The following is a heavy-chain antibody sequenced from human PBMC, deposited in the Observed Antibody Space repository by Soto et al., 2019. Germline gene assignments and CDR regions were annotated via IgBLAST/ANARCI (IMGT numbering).Heavy chain of an antibody. D-gene: IGHD3-16*02. CDR2: INHSGST. J-gene: IGHJ4*02. CDR3: ARAPSEDYDYIWGSYRSTIFDY. V-gene: IGHV4-34*01. CDR1: GGSFSGYY. Sequence: SETLSLTCAVYGGSFSGYYWSWIRQPPGKGLEWIGEINHSGSTNYNPSLKSRVTISVDTSKNQFSLKLSSVTAADTAVYYCARAPSEDYDYIWGSYRSTIFDYWGQGTLVTVSS.